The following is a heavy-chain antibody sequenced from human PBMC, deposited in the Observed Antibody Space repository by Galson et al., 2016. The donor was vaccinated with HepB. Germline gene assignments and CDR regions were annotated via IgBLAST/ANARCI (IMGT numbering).Heavy chain of an antibody. Sequence: SVKVSRKASGGSFRNYAITWVRQAPGQGLEWMGGIIPILATTNIAQKFQGRVTITADESTSTAYMELRSLRSDDTAVYYCARDQKITVSTFSSTYYYYALDVWGQGTTATVS. CDR3: ARDQKITVSTFSSTYYYYALDV. CDR1: GGSFRNYA. J-gene: IGHJ6*02. CDR2: IIPILATT. D-gene: IGHD2/OR15-2a*01. V-gene: IGHV1-69*13.